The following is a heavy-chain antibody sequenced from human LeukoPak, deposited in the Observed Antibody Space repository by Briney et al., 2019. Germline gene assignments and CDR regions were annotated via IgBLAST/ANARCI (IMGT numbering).Heavy chain of an antibody. J-gene: IGHJ5*02. CDR2: IYYSGST. CDR1: GGSISSYY. D-gene: IGHD3-10*01. Sequence: SETLSLTCTVSGGSISSYYWSWIRQPPGKGLEWIGYIYYSGSTNYNPSLKGRVTISVDTSKNQFSLKLSSVTAADTAVYYCARADYGSGSRFDPWGQGTLVTVSS. V-gene: IGHV4-59*01. CDR3: ARADYGSGSRFDP.